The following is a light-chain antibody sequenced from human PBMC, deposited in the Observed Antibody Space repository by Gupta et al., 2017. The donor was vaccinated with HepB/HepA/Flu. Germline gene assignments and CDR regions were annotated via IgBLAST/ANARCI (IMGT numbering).Light chain of an antibody. Sequence: DIQMTQSPSSLSASVGDRVTITCRASQSINTYLNWYQQKPGKAPELLIYVASSLQSGVSSRFSGSGSGTDFALTISRLQPEDFATYYCQQRDSTPYTFGQGTKMEIK. CDR3: QQRDSTPYT. V-gene: IGKV1-39*01. CDR1: QSINTY. CDR2: VAS. J-gene: IGKJ2*01.